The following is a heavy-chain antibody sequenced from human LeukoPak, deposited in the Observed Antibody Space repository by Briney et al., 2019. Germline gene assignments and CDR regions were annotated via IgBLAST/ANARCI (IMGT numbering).Heavy chain of an antibody. CDR1: GYTFTSYG. CDR3: ARGIDYDFWSGSLGSWDV. CDR2: ISAYNGNT. D-gene: IGHD3-3*01. Sequence: ASVKVSCKASGYTFTSYGISWVRQAPGQGLEWMGWISAYNGNTNYAQKLQGRVTMTTDTSTSTAYMELRSLRSDDTAVYYCARGIDYDFWSGSLGSWDVWGKGTTVTVSS. V-gene: IGHV1-18*01. J-gene: IGHJ6*04.